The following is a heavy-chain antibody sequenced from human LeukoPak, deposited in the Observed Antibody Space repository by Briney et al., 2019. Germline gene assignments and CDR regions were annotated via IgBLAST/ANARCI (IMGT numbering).Heavy chain of an antibody. V-gene: IGHV1-2*02. Sequence: ASVKVSCKASGYTFTSYYIHWVRQAPGQGLEWMGWINPNSGGTNYAQKFQGRVTMTRDTSISTAYMELSRLRSDDTAVYYCARPYYDFWSGYYLNWFDPWGQGTLVTVSS. CDR3: ARPYYDFWSGYYLNWFDP. D-gene: IGHD3-3*01. CDR2: INPNSGGT. CDR1: GYTFTSYY. J-gene: IGHJ5*02.